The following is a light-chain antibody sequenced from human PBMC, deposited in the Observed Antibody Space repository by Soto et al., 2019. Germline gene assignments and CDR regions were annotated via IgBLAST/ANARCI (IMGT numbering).Light chain of an antibody. V-gene: IGKV3-20*01. J-gene: IGKJ4*01. CDR2: GAS. Sequence: PGGRTTLSFRASQSVSLNLAWDPQKPGQAPRLLIYGASSRATAIPDRFSGSGSGTDFTLTINRLEPEDFAVYYCQHFGSSLTFGGGTKVDIK. CDR3: QHFGSSLT. CDR1: QSVSLN.